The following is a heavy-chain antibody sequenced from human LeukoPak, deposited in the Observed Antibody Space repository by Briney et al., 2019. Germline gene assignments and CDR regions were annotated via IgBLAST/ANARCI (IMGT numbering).Heavy chain of an antibody. D-gene: IGHD3-10*01. CDR2: IIPIFGAA. CDR1: GGTFSSYA. V-gene: IGHV1-69*13. Sequence: SVKVSCKASGGTFSSYAISWVRQAPGQGLEWMGGIIPIFGAANYAQKFQGRVTITADESTSTAYMELSSLRSEDTAVYYCARDSEVRGVNLLWYWGQGTLVTVSS. CDR3: ARDSEVRGVNLLWY. J-gene: IGHJ4*02.